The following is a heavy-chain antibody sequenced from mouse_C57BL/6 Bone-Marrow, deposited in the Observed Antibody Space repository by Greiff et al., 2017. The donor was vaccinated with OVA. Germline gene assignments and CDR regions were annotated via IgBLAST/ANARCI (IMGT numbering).Heavy chain of an antibody. Sequence: EVNVVESGGGLVQPKGSLKLSCAASGFSFNTYAMNWVRQAPGKGLEWVARIRSKSNNYATYYADSVKDRFTISRDDSESMLYLQMNNLKTEDTAMYYCVRGGYAMDYWGQGTSVTVSS. J-gene: IGHJ4*01. CDR3: VRGGYAMDY. CDR1: GFSFNTYA. CDR2: IRSKSNNYAT. V-gene: IGHV10-1*01.